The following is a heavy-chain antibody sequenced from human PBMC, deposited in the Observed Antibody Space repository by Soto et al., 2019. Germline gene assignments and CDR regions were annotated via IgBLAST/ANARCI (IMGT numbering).Heavy chain of an antibody. D-gene: IGHD2-2*01. J-gene: IGHJ4*02. Sequence: PSETLSLTCAVYGGSFSGYYWSWIRQPPGKGLEWIGEINHSGSTNYNPSLKSRVTISVDTSKNQFSLKLSSVTAADTAVYYCATKHYCSSSSYLFDYWGQGTLVTVSS. CDR2: INHSGST. CDR3: ATKHYCSSSSYLFDY. V-gene: IGHV4-34*01. CDR1: GGSFSGYY.